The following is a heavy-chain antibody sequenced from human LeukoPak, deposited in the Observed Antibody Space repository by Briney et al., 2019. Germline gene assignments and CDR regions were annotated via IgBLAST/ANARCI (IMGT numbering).Heavy chain of an antibody. CDR2: ISGSGGST. Sequence: GGSLRLSCAASGFTFSSYAMSWVRQAPGKGLEWVSAISGSGGSTYYADSVKGRFTISSDNSKNTLYLQMNSLRAEDTAVYYCARVGYGGNRGDYWGQGTLVTVSS. J-gene: IGHJ4*02. D-gene: IGHD4-23*01. CDR1: GFTFSSYA. CDR3: ARVGYGGNRGDY. V-gene: IGHV3-23*01.